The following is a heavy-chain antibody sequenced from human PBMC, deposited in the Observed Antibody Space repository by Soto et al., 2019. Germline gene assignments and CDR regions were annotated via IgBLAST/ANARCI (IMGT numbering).Heavy chain of an antibody. J-gene: IGHJ4*02. D-gene: IGHD3-22*01. CDR2: IAYSGIT. CDR1: GASMNNGDYF. Sequence: SETLSLTCSVSGASMNNGDYFWTWIRQTPGKGLQGIGYIAYSGITFYNPSLKTRLAVSVDTSKNQCPVRLRSVTAADTAVYYCARDRAHFYESSGRLDLWCQGMLVTVSS. V-gene: IGHV4-30-4*01. CDR3: ARDRAHFYESSGRLDL.